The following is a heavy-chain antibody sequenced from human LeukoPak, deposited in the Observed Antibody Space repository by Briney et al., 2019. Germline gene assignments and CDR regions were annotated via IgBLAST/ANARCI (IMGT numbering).Heavy chain of an antibody. CDR1: GGSISSSSYY. CDR2: IYYSGST. D-gene: IGHD3-9*01. CDR3: ASAVLRYFDPIMGDWFDP. V-gene: IGHV4-39*07. J-gene: IGHJ5*02. Sequence: PSETLSLTCTVSGGSISSSSYYWGWIRQPPGKGLEWIGSIYYSGSTYYNPSLKSRVTISVDTSKNQFSLKLSSVTAADTAVYYCASAVLRYFDPIMGDWFDPWGQGTLVTVSS.